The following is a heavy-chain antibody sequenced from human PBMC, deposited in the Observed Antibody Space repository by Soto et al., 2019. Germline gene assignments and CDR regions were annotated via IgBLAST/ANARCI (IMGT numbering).Heavy chain of an antibody. CDR2: ISYSGSS. V-gene: IGHV4-31*03. J-gene: IGHJ4*02. Sequence: SETLSLTCTVSGGSNIRDGYYWSWIRQHPGKGLEWIAYISYSGSSYSNPSLKSRVTISADASKNQFSLRLTSVTAADTAVYFCARATPAGSADFWGQGTLVTVSS. CDR3: ARATPAGSADF. D-gene: IGHD2-2*01. CDR1: GGSNIRDGYY.